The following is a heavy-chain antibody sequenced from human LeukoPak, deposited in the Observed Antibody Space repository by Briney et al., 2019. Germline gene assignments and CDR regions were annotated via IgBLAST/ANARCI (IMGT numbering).Heavy chain of an antibody. J-gene: IGHJ6*03. V-gene: IGHV3-30*03. Sequence: GGSLRLSCAASGFTFSSYGMSWVRQAPGKGLEWVAVISYDGSNKYYADSVKGRFTISRDNSKNTLYLQMNSLRAEDTAVYYCARDYYDSSGYYYPRYYFYYYMDVWGKGTTVTVSS. CDR3: ARDYYDSSGYYYPRYYFYYYMDV. D-gene: IGHD3-22*01. CDR1: GFTFSSYG. CDR2: ISYDGSNK.